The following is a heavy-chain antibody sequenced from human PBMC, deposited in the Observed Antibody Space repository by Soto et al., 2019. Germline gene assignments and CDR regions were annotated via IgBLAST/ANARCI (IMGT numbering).Heavy chain of an antibody. CDR2: IYYSGST. D-gene: IGHD3-22*01. J-gene: IGHJ4*02. V-gene: IGHV4-39*01. Sequence: PSETLSLTCTVSCGSISSSSYYWGWIRQPPGKGLEWIGSIYYSGSTYYNPSLKSRVTISVDTSKNQFSLKLSSVTAADTAVYYCARPTYYYYSSGYRGYYFDYWGQGTLVTVSS. CDR1: CGSISSSSYY. CDR3: ARPTYYYYSSGYRGYYFDY.